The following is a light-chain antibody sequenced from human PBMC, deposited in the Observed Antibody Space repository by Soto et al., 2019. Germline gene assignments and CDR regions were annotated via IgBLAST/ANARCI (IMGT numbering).Light chain of an antibody. Sequence: SSELTQPPSVSVAPGQTAWITCGGNNIGSYSVHWYQQRPGQAPVLVVYDDSDRPSGIPERFSGSKSGNTATLTIIRVEAGDEADYYCQVWDSRRDRYDFGTGTKVTVL. CDR1: NIGSYS. CDR2: DDS. V-gene: IGLV3-21*02. CDR3: QVWDSRRDRYD. J-gene: IGLJ1*01.